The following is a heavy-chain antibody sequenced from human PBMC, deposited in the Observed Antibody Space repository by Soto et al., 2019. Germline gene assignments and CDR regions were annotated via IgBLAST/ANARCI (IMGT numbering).Heavy chain of an antibody. V-gene: IGHV4-39*01. CDR1: GGSISSSSYY. J-gene: IGHJ4*02. Sequence: SETLSLTCTVSGGSISSSSYYWGWIRQPPGKGLEWIGSIYYSGSTYYNLSLKSRVTISVDTSKNQFSLKLSSVTAADTAVYYCARGGSDYGDYEEWDFDYWGQGTLVTVSS. CDR2: IYYSGST. CDR3: ARGGSDYGDYEEWDFDY. D-gene: IGHD4-17*01.